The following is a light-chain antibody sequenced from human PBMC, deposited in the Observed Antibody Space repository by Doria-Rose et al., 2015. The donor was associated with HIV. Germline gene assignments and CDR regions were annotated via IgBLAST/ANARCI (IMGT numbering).Light chain of an antibody. J-gene: IGKJ5*01. V-gene: IGKV2-28*01. CDR3: MQPLQITPT. CDR1: NY. Sequence: NYFDWYLQKPGQSPPLLIYLGSNRASGVPDRFSGSGSGTDFTLKISRVEGVDVGIYDCMQPLQITPTFGQGTRRESK. CDR2: LGS.